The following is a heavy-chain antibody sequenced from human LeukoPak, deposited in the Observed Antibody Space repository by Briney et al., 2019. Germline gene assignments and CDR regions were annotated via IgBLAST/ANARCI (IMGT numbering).Heavy chain of an antibody. CDR1: GYTFTSYG. J-gene: IGHJ4*02. CDR2: ISAYNGNT. V-gene: IGHV1-18*01. D-gene: IGHD6-13*01. Sequence: ASVKVSCKASGYTFTSYGISWVRQAPGQGLEWMGWISAYNGNTNYAQKLQGRVTMTTDASTSTAYMELRSLRSDDTAVYYCARVWREGSWIAAAVGYWGQGTLVTVSS. CDR3: ARVWREGSWIAAAVGY.